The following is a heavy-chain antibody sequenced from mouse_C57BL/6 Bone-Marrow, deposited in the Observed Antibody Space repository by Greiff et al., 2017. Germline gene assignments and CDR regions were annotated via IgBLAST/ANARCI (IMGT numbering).Heavy chain of an antibody. D-gene: IGHD2-2*01. CDR3: TRFGSFDY. J-gene: IGHJ2*01. CDR2: IDPETGGT. Sequence: QVQLKESGAELVRPGASVTLSCKASGYTFTDYEMHWVKQTPVHGLEWIGAIDPETGGTAYNQKFQGKAILTADKSSSTAYLELRSLTSEDSAVYYCTRFGSFDYWGQGTTRTVSS. CDR1: GYTFTDYE. V-gene: IGHV1-15*01.